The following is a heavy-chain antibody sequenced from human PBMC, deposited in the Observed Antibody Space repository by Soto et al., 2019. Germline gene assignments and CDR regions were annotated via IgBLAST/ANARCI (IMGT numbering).Heavy chain of an antibody. CDR1: GFVFGDYA. CDR3: TRGRGTSGWYADY. J-gene: IGHJ4*02. Sequence: PGGSLRISCSASGFVFGDYAVTWVRQAPGKWLEWVGVVRSETYGGSTEYAASVKGRFRISRDDSESIAYLQMTSLKTEDTAVYYCTRGRGTSGWYADYWGKGILVTVSS. CDR2: VRSETYGGST. D-gene: IGHD6-13*01. V-gene: IGHV3-49*04.